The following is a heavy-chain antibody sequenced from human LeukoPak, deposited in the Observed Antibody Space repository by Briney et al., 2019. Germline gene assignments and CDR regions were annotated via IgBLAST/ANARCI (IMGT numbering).Heavy chain of an antibody. CDR1: GFTFRSYW. V-gene: IGHV3-74*01. CDR2: LNTDGRSA. CDR3: VRDVWGDRDSYFVL. J-gene: IGHJ4*02. D-gene: IGHD2-21*01. Sequence: SLRLSCAASGFTFRSYWMHWGRHGPGKELRWVARLNTDGRSASYVEFVRGGFTISRDNARSTLYLQMNSLRDENTRVYYFVRDVWGDRDSYFVLWGRGAMVTVSS.